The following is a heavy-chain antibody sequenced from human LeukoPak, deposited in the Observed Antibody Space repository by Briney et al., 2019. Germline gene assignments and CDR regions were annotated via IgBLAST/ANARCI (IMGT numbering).Heavy chain of an antibody. CDR2: IYYSGST. Sequence: PSETLSLTCTVSGGSISSYYWSWIRQPPGKGLEWIGYIYYSGSTYYNPSLKSRVTISVDTSKNQFSLKLSSVTAADTAVYYCARGPIGTSHRGYFQHWGQGTLVTVSS. V-gene: IGHV4-30-4*08. CDR3: ARGPIGTSHRGYFQH. D-gene: IGHD2-2*01. J-gene: IGHJ1*01. CDR1: GGSISSYY.